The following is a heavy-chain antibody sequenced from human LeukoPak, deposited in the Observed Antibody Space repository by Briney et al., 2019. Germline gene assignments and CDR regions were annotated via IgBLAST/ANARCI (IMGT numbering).Heavy chain of an antibody. CDR3: ARGARDDGDYVIDF. CDR1: GLILSDYW. J-gene: IGHJ4*02. V-gene: IGHV3-7*01. Sequence: GESLRLSCAASGLILSDYWTNWVREAPGEGLEWVANINQDGSKEHCLDSVKGRFTISRDNAENSLYLQTNRLRPEDTAVYYCARGARDDGDYVIDFWGQGTPVTVSS. CDR2: INQDGSKE. D-gene: IGHD4-17*01.